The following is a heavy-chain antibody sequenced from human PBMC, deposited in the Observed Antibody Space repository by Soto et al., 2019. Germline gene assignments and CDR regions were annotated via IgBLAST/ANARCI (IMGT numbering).Heavy chain of an antibody. CDR3: TTYRASYYYDSSGYYYFDY. CDR2: IKSKTDGGTT. Sequence: EVQLVESGGGLVKPGGSLRLSCAASGFTFSNAWMSWVRQAPGKGLEWVGRIKSKTDGGTTDYAAPVKGRFTISRADSKYTLYQQMNSLKPEDTAVYYCTTYRASYYYDSSGYYYFDYWGQGHLVTVSS. J-gene: IGHJ4*02. CDR1: GFTFSNAW. V-gene: IGHV3-15*05. D-gene: IGHD3-22*01.